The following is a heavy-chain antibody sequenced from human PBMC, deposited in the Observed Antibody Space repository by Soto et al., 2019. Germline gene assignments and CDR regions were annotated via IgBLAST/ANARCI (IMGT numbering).Heavy chain of an antibody. Sequence: SETLSLTCTVSGGSISSSSYYWGWIRQPPGKGLEWIGSIYYSGSTYYNPSLKSRVTISVDTSKNQFSLKLSSVTAADTAVYYCARRRSSSSYYYYGMDVWGQGTTVTVSS. D-gene: IGHD6-6*01. CDR1: GGSISSSSYY. V-gene: IGHV4-39*01. CDR3: ARRRSSSSYYYYGMDV. CDR2: IYYSGST. J-gene: IGHJ6*02.